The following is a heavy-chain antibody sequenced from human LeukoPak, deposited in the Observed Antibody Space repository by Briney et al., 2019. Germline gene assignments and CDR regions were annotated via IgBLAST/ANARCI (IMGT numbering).Heavy chain of an antibody. D-gene: IGHD3-10*01. V-gene: IGHV4-61*02. J-gene: IGHJ4*02. CDR3: ATYGSGSPYYFDY. CDR2: IYTSGST. CDR1: GGSISRNSDY. Sequence: SETLSLTCTVSGGSISRNSDYWGWVRQPAGRGLEWIGRIYTSGSTNYNPSLKSRVTISVDTSKNQFSLKLSSVTAADTAVYYCATYGSGSPYYFDYWGQGTLVTVSS.